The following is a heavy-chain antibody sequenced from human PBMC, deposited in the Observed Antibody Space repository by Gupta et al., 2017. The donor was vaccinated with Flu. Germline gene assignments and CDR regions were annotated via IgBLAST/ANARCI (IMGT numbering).Heavy chain of an antibody. J-gene: IGHJ4*01. CDR2: ISFSANNI. V-gene: IGHV3-11*01. CDR3: ARLRWDRGNWFDY. D-gene: IGHD1-26*01. CDR1: Y. Sequence: YMSWIRQAPGKGLEWVSYISFSANNIFYADSVKGRFTISRDNAKNSLYLQMNSLRAEDTAVYYCARLRWDRGNWFDYWGHGTLVTVSS.